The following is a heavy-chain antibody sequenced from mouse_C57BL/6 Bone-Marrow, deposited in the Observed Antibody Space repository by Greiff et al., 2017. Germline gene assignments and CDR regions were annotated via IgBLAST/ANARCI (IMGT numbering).Heavy chain of an antibody. CDR2: ISSGGSYT. Sequence: EVHLVESGGDLVKPGGSLKLSCAASGFTFSSYGMSWVRQTPDKRLEWVATISSGGSYTYYPDSVKGRFTISRDNAKNTLYLQMSSLKSEDTAMYYCARLPYGNGAYWGQGTLVTVSA. CDR3: ARLPYGNGAY. V-gene: IGHV5-6*01. J-gene: IGHJ3*01. CDR1: GFTFSSYG. D-gene: IGHD2-1*01.